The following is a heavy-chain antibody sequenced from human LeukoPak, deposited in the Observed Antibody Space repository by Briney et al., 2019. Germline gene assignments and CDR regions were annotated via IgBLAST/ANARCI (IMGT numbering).Heavy chain of an antibody. Sequence: SETLSLTCTVSGGSISISSYYWGGIRQPPGKGLEWFGSIYYSGSTYYNPSLKSRVTISVDTSKNQFSLKLSSVTAADTAVYYCARTPPPGGYYYYYMDVWGKGTTVTVSS. D-gene: IGHD1-14*01. V-gene: IGHV4-39*01. J-gene: IGHJ6*03. CDR3: ARTPPPGGYYYYYMDV. CDR1: GGSISISSYY. CDR2: IYYSGST.